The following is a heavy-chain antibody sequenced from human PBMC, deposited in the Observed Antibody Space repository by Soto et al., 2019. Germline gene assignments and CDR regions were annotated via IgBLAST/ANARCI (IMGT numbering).Heavy chain of an antibody. CDR1: GFTFSGSA. D-gene: IGHD2-2*01. CDR3: TRRGSLCSSTSCFNY. Sequence: GGSLRLSCAASGFTFSGSAMHWVRQASGKGLEWVGRIRSKASSYATAYAASVKGRFSISRDDSKNTAYLQMNSLKTEDTAVYYCTRRGSLCSSTSCFNYWGQGTLVTVSS. CDR2: IRSKASSYAT. V-gene: IGHV3-73*01. J-gene: IGHJ4*02.